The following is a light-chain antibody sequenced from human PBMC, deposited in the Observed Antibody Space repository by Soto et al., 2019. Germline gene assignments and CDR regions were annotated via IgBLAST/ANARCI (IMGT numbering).Light chain of an antibody. CDR3: SSFAGSNRVV. J-gene: IGLJ2*01. CDR2: EVN. V-gene: IGLV2-8*01. CDR1: SSDVGGYNY. Sequence: QSVLTQPPSASGSPGQSVTISCTGTSSDVGGYNYVSWYQQHPGKAPKLMIYEVNKRPSGVPDRFSGSKSGNTASLTVSGLQAEDEAYYYCSSFAGSNRVVFGGGTKLTVL.